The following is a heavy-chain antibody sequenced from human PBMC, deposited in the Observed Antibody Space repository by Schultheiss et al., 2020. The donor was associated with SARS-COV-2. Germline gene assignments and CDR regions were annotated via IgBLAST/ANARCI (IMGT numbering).Heavy chain of an antibody. D-gene: IGHD3-9*01. CDR1: GFTFSSYA. Sequence: GESLKISCAASGFTFSSYAMSWVRQAPGKGLEWVSAISGSGGSTYYADSVKGRFTISRDNAKNTLYLQMNSLRAEDTAVYYCARDDYDILTGSLYYYYYMDVWGKGTTVTVSS. CDR2: ISGSGGST. J-gene: IGHJ6*03. CDR3: ARDDYDILTGSLYYYYYMDV. V-gene: IGHV3-23*01.